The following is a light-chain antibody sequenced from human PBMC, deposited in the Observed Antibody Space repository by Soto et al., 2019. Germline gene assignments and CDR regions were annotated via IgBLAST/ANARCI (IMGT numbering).Light chain of an antibody. CDR3: SSYTSSSTLK. J-gene: IGLJ2*01. CDR1: SSDVGGYNY. Sequence: QSVLTQPASXXXSPXXXXTISCTGTSSDVGGYNYVSWYQQHPGKAPKLMIYDVSNRPSGVSNRCSGSKSGNTASLTISGLQAEDEADYYCSSYTSSSTLKFGGGTKLTVL. V-gene: IGLV2-14*01. CDR2: DVS.